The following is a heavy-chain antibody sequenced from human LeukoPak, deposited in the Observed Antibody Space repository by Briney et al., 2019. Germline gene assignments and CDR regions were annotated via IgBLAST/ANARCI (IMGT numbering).Heavy chain of an antibody. CDR1: GYTFTSYD. D-gene: IGHD3-10*01. J-gene: IGHJ6*03. V-gene: IGHV1-8*01. CDR3: ARGRAYGSGSKYYYYYYMDV. CDR2: MNPNSGNT. Sequence: ASVKVSRKASGYTFTSYDINWVRQATGQGLEWMGWMNPNSGNTGYAQKFQGRVTMTRNTSISTAHMELSSLRSEDTAVYYCARGRAYGSGSKYYYYYYMDVWGKGTTVTVSS.